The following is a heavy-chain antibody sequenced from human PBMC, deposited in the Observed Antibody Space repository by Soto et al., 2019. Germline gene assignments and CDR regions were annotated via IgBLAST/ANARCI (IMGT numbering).Heavy chain of an antibody. CDR2: INWNGGST. J-gene: IGHJ5*02. CDR3: ARGVLTGYFWFDP. Sequence: PGGSRRLSCAASGFTFDDYGMSWVRQAPGKGLEWVSGINWNGGSTGYADSVKGRFTISRDNAKNSLYLQMNSLRAEDTALYHCARGVLTGYFWFDPWGQGTLVTVSS. CDR1: GFTFDDYG. D-gene: IGHD3-9*01. V-gene: IGHV3-20*01.